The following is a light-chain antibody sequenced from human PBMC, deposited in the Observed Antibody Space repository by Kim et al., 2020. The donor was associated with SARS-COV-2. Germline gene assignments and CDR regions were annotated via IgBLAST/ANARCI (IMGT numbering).Light chain of an antibody. Sequence: DIQMTQSPSSLSASVGDRVTITCRATQDISKYLAWFQQKPGQAPKSLIYAASSLQSGVPSKFSGSGSGTDFALTINNLQPEDFATYYCQQYDSLPLTFGGGTKVDIK. CDR2: AAS. J-gene: IGKJ4*01. CDR1: QDISKY. V-gene: IGKV1-16*02. CDR3: QQYDSLPLT.